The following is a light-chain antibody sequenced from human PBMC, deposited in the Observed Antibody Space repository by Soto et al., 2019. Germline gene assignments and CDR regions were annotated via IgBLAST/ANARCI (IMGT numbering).Light chain of an antibody. J-gene: IGLJ3*02. CDR1: SSDVGGYNY. CDR2: EVS. V-gene: IGLV2-14*01. CDR3: SSYTSSSTPWV. Sequence: QSALTQPDSVSGSPGQSITISCTGTSSDVGGYNYVSWYQQHPGKAPKLMIYEVSNRPSGVSNRFSGSKSGNTASLTISGLQAEDEADYYCSSYTSSSTPWVFGGGTKVTVL.